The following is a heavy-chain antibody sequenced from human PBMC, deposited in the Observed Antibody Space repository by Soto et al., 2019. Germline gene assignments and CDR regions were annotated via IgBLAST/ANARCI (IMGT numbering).Heavy chain of an antibody. J-gene: IGHJ3*02. V-gene: IGHV3-66*01. CDR3: AREPRYCRGGSCSITGDAYDI. D-gene: IGHD2-15*01. CDR2: ISNRGDT. CDR1: GFIVSDTY. Sequence: EVQLVESGGGLVKPGGSLRLSCTASGFIVSDTYVNWVRQAPGKGLEWVSVISNRGDTHYADSVRGRFSRSRDISDNSLHLHMNTMRVEDTAVYFCAREPRYCRGGSCSITGDAYDIWGQGTMVTVSS.